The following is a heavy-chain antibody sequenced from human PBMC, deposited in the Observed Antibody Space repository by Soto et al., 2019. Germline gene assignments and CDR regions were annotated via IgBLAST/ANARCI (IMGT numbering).Heavy chain of an antibody. D-gene: IGHD3-22*01. J-gene: IGHJ4*02. CDR3: ARGFTMTLDY. CDR2: INGDGSDT. CDR1: GFTFSNYW. V-gene: IGHV3-74*01. Sequence: GVSLRLSCAASGFTFSNYWMHWVRQVPGKGLAWVSRINGDGSDTSYADSVKGRFTISRDIPRNTLHLQMNSLRAEDTAVYYCARGFTMTLDYWGQGTLVTVSS.